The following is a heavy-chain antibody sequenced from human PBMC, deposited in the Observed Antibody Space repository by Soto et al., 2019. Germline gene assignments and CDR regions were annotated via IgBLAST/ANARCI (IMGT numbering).Heavy chain of an antibody. CDR1: GYTFNSHA. CDR2: INAGNGNT. V-gene: IGHV1-3*01. J-gene: IGHJ5*02. Sequence: ASVKVSCKASGYTFNSHAIHWVRQAPGQRPEWLGWINAGNGNTYYSEKFEGRVTFTRDTLATTVNMELTSLTYEDTAVYYCGRDQSGIGYYVDWFDPRGQGTLVTVSS. CDR3: GRDQSGIGYYVDWFDP. D-gene: IGHD3-10*02.